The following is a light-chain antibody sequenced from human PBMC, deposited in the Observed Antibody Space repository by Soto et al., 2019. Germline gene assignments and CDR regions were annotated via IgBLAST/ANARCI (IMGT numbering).Light chain of an antibody. J-gene: IGKJ1*01. V-gene: IGKV3-15*01. CDR3: QQYKNGWT. Sequence: IVLTQSPGTLALSPGERATLSCRASQSVSSSYLAWYQQKPGHAPSLLIYAASTRATGIPAMLSGSGSGTEFTLTISSLQSEDPAIYYCQQYKNGWTFGQGTKVDIK. CDR1: QSVSSSY. CDR2: AAS.